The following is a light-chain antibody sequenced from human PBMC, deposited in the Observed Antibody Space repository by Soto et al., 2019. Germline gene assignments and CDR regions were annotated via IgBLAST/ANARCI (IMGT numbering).Light chain of an antibody. CDR1: NSNIGSNT. J-gene: IGLJ2*01. Sequence: QSVLTQPPSASGTPGQSVTISCSGSNSNIGSNTVNWYQHLPGTAPKLLIYNTYRRPSGVPDRFSASKSGTSASLAISGLQSEDEADYYCAAWDDSLNHGVFDGGTKVTVL. CDR2: NTY. CDR3: AAWDDSLNHGV. V-gene: IGLV1-44*01.